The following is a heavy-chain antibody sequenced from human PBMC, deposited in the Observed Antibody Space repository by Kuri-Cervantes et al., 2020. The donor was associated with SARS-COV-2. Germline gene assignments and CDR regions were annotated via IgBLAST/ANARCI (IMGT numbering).Heavy chain of an antibody. CDR1: GFSLSTSGMC. V-gene: IGHV2-70*11. CDR3: ARIRLRSSYDSSGYYEGADY. CDR2: IDWDDDK. J-gene: IGHJ4*02. D-gene: IGHD3-22*01. Sequence: SGPTLVKPTQTLTLTCTFSGFSLSTSGMCVSWIRQPPGKALEWLARIDWDDDKYYSTSLKTRLTISKDTSKNQVFLTMTNMDPVDTATYYCARIRLRSSYDSSGYYEGADYWGQGTLVTVSS.